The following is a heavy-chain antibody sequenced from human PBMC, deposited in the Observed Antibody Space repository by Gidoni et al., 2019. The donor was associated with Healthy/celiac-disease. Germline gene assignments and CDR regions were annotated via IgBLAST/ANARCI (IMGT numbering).Heavy chain of an antibody. J-gene: IGHJ4*02. CDR1: GFPFSSYG. V-gene: IGHV3-30*18. CDR2: ISYDGSNK. D-gene: IGHD3-3*01. CDR3: AKDLWSGYGPDY. Sequence: QVQLVSSGCGVVQPGRSLRLSCAASGFPFSSYGMHWVRKAPGKGLEWVAVISYDGSNKYYADSVKGRFTISRDNSKNTLYLQMNSLRAEDTAVYYCAKDLWSGYGPDYWGQGTLVTVSS.